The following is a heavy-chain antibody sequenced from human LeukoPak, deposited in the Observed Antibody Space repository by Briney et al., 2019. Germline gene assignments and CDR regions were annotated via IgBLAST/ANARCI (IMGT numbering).Heavy chain of an antibody. D-gene: IGHD2-2*01. CDR1: GDPMSSGTYY. Sequence: SETLSLTCTVSGDPMSSGTYYWSWIRQPAGKRLEYIGRIFSSGNSNYNPSLKSRVTMSMDTSKNQFSLNLSSVTAADSAVYYCAGFCASSTCYNGGTNFAFWGQGALVTVSS. CDR3: AGFCASSTCYNGGTNFAF. V-gene: IGHV4-61*02. CDR2: IFSSGNS. J-gene: IGHJ4*02.